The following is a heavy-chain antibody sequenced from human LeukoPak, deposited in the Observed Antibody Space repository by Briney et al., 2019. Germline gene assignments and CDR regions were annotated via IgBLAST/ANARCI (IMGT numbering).Heavy chain of an antibody. J-gene: IGHJ5*02. CDR2: IYSGGST. CDR3: ARDLMVRRDFTNWFDP. CDR1: GFTVSSNY. D-gene: IGHD3-10*01. V-gene: IGHV3-66*01. Sequence: GGSLRLSCAASGFTVSSNYMSWVRQAPGKGLEWVSVIYSGGSTYYADSVKGRFTISRDNSKNTLYLQMNSLRAEDTAVYYCARDLMVRRDFTNWFDPWGQGTLVTVSS.